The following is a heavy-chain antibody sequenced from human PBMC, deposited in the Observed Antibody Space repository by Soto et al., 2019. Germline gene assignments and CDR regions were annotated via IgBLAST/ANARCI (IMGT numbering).Heavy chain of an antibody. CDR1: GFTFSSYD. J-gene: IGHJ4*02. Sequence: EVQLLESGGGLVQPGGSLGLSCAASGFTFSSYDMSWVRQAPGKGLEYVSSISVNGSGTYYADSVKGRFTISRDNSKNTLYLQLNSLRVEDTAVYYCARTTTTKSRDYWGQGTMVPVAS. CDR2: ISVNGSGT. V-gene: IGHV3-23*01. CDR3: ARTTTTKSRDY. D-gene: IGHD4-17*01.